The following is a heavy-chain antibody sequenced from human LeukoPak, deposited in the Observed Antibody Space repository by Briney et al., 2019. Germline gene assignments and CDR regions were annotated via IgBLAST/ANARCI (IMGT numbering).Heavy chain of an antibody. D-gene: IGHD2-8*01. Sequence: ASVKVSCKASGYTFTSYGISWVRQAPGQGLEWMGWISPYNGNTNYAQKLQGRVTMTTDTSTSTAYMELRSLRSDDTAVYYCARAVYCTNGVCYGPLDYWGQGTLVTVSS. V-gene: IGHV1-18*01. CDR1: GYTFTSYG. J-gene: IGHJ4*02. CDR3: ARAVYCTNGVCYGPLDY. CDR2: ISPYNGNT.